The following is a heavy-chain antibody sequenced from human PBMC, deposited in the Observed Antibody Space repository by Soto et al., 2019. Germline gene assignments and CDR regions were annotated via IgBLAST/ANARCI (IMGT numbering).Heavy chain of an antibody. J-gene: IGHJ4*02. V-gene: IGHV4-31*03. CDR1: GGSISSGGYY. CDR3: ARDRLLWLGYFDY. Sequence: QVQLQESGPGLVKPSQTLSLTCTVSGGSISSGGYYWSWIRQHPGKGLEWIGYIYYSGSTYFNPSLKSRVTIAVDTSKNQFSLKLSSVTAADTAVYYCARDRLLWLGYFDYWGQGTLVTVSS. D-gene: IGHD6-19*01. CDR2: IYYSGST.